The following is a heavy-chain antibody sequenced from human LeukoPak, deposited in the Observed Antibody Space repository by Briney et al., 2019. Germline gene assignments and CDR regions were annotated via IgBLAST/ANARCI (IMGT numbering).Heavy chain of an antibody. CDR2: IIPIFGTA. Sequence: ASVKVSCKASGGTFSSYAISWVRQAPGQGLEWMGGIIPIFGTANYAQKFQGRVTITADEATSTAYMELSSLRSEDTAVYYCARKVPNDSSGYYYRGQFDPWGQGTLVTVSS. J-gene: IGHJ5*02. D-gene: IGHD3-22*01. CDR3: ARKVPNDSSGYYYRGQFDP. CDR1: GGTFSSYA. V-gene: IGHV1-69*13.